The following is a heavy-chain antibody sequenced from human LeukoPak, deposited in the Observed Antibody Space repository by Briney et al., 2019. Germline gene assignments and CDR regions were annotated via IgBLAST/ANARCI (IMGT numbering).Heavy chain of an antibody. CDR1: GFTFSSYW. Sequence: GGSLRLSCAGSGFTFSSYWMSWVRQAPGKGLKWVANIKQDGSEKYYVDSLKGRFTISRDNARNSLYLQMSSLRAEDTAVYYCAKTHSSGWYDPYFDFWGQGTLVTVSS. D-gene: IGHD6-19*01. V-gene: IGHV3-7*01. CDR2: IKQDGSEK. J-gene: IGHJ4*02. CDR3: AKTHSSGWYDPYFDF.